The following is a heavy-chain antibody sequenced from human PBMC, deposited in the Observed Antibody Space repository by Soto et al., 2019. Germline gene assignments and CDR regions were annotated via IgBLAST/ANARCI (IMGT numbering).Heavy chain of an antibody. D-gene: IGHD3-22*01. CDR1: GFTFSSYS. V-gene: IGHV3-48*01. Sequence: GGSLRLSCAASGFTFSSYSMNWVRQAPGKGLEWVSYISSSSSTIYYADSVKGRFTISRDNAKNSLYLQMNSLRAEDTAVYYCARDRFLYYYDSSGYYRSGGSSSKGVSEGMDVWGQGTTVTVSS. J-gene: IGHJ6*02. CDR2: ISSSSSTI. CDR3: ARDRFLYYYDSSGYYRSGGSSSKGVSEGMDV.